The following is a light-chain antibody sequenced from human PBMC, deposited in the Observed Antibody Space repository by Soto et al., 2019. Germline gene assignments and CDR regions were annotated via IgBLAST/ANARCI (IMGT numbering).Light chain of an antibody. Sequence: EIVLTQSPGTLSLSPGERATLSCRASQSVSSNYLAWYQQNPGQAPRLLIYAASSRATGIPDRFSGSGSGTDFPLTIRRLEPEDFAVYYCQQYGRSPWTFGQGTKVEIK. CDR3: QQYGRSPWT. CDR1: QSVSSNY. V-gene: IGKV3-20*01. CDR2: AAS. J-gene: IGKJ1*01.